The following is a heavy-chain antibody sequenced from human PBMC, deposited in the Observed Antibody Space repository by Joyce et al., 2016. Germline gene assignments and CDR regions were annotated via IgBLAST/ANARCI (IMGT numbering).Heavy chain of an antibody. D-gene: IGHD7-27*01. CDR1: GFTFTTYA. Sequence: EVQLLESGGGLVQPGGSLRLSCAASGFTFTTYALSWIRQGPGKGLEWVSSVSGSGDKAFYADSGRGRFTISRDSSKNTVSLQMNSLRADDTAVYYCAKDMSLAGTGGGFNYWGQGILVVVSS. CDR2: VSGSGDKA. J-gene: IGHJ4*02. CDR3: AKDMSLAGTGGGFNY. V-gene: IGHV3-23*01.